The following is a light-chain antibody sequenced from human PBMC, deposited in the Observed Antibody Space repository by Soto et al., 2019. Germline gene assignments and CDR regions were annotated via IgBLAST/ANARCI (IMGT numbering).Light chain of an antibody. Sequence: QSVLTQPPSVSGAPGQRVTISCTGSSSNIGAGYEVHWYQQLPRTATKLLNFGNSNRPSGFPDRFFGSKFGASASLAIIGLQAVDEADYYCQSYDSSLSVFVVFGGGTKLTVL. J-gene: IGLJ2*01. CDR1: SSNIGAGYE. CDR2: GNS. V-gene: IGLV1-40*01. CDR3: QSYDSSLSVFVV.